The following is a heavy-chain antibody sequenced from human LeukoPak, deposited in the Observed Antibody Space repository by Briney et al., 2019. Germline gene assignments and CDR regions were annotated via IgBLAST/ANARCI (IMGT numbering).Heavy chain of an antibody. CDR3: ARKGGI. Sequence: SVKVSCKASGGTSSSYAIGWVRQAPGQGLEWMGWINPNSGGANYAQEFQGRVTMTRDTSTSTVYMELSSLRSEDTAVYYCARKGGIWGQGTMVTVSS. V-gene: IGHV1-69*10. CDR2: INPNSGGA. CDR1: GGTSSSYA. D-gene: IGHD1-26*01. J-gene: IGHJ3*02.